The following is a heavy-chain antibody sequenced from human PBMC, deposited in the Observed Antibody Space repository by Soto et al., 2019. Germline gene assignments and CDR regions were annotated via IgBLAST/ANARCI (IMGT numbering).Heavy chain of an antibody. CDR1: GGTFSSYA. CDR3: ARFMVRGVIIHYYYYGMDV. J-gene: IGHJ6*02. Sequence: QVQLVQSGAEVKKPGSSVKVSCKASGGTFSSYAISWVXXXXXXXLEWMGGIIPIFGTANYXQKFQGRVTITADESTSTAYMELSSLRSEDTAVYYCARFMVRGVIIHYYYYGMDVWGQGTTVTVSS. V-gene: IGHV1-69*01. CDR2: IIPIFGTA. D-gene: IGHD3-10*01.